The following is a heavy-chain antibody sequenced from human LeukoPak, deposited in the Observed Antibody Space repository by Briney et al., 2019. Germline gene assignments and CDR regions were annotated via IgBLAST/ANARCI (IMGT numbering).Heavy chain of an antibody. V-gene: IGHV3-7*01. J-gene: IGHJ4*02. Sequence: GGSLRLSCAASGFTFSTYWMSWVRQAPGEGLEWVANIQQDGSEKYYVDSVKGRFTISRDNAKNSLYLQMNSLTAEDTAVYYCARVSHFWSGVDYWGQGTLVTVSS. CDR2: IQQDGSEK. CDR1: GFTFSTYW. D-gene: IGHD3-3*02. CDR3: ARVSHFWSGVDY.